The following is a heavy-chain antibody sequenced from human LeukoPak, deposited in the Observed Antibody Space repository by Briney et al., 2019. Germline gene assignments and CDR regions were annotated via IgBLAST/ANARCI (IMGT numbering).Heavy chain of an antibody. CDR1: GFTFSSYS. J-gene: IGHJ4*02. Sequence: GGSLRLSCAASGFTFSSYSMNWVRQAPGKGLEWVSAISGSGGSTYYADSVKGRFTISRDNSKNTLYLQMNSLRAEDTAVYYCAKEKAYDSSGPPGYWGQGALVTVSS. D-gene: IGHD3-22*01. V-gene: IGHV3-23*01. CDR3: AKEKAYDSSGPPGY. CDR2: ISGSGGST.